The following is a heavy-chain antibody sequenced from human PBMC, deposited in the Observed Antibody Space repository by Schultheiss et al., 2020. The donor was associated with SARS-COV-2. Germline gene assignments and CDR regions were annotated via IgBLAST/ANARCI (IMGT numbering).Heavy chain of an antibody. V-gene: IGHV1-18*01. D-gene: IGHD2-2*01. CDR3: ASYCSSTSCYDSFDY. CDR1: GYTFTSYG. J-gene: IGHJ4*02. Sequence: ASVKVSCKASGYTFTSYGISWVRQAPGQGLEWMGWISAYNGNTNYAQKLQGRVTMTTDTSTSTAYMELRSLRSDDTAVYYCASYCSSTSCYDSFDYWGQGTLVTVSS. CDR2: ISAYNGNT.